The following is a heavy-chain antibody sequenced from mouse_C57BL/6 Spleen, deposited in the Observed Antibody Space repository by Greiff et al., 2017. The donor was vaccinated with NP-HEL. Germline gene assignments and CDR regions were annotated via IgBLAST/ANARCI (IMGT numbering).Heavy chain of an antibody. CDR3: AGWYYDSSYGYFDV. Sequence: EVQLQQSGAELVKPGASVKLSCTASGFNIKDYYMHWVKQRTEQGLEWIGRIDPEDGETKNAPKFQGKATITADTSSNTAYLQLSSLTSEDTAVYYCAGWYYDSSYGYFDVWGTRTTVTVSS. D-gene: IGHD1-1*01. V-gene: IGHV14-2*01. J-gene: IGHJ1*03. CDR1: GFNIKDYY. CDR2: IDPEDGET.